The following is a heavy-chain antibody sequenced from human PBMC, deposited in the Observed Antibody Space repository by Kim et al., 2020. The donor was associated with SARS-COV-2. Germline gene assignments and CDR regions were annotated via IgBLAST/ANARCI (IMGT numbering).Heavy chain of an antibody. J-gene: IGHJ6*02. CDR2: ISYDGSNK. D-gene: IGHD6-6*01. CDR3: AKDAAQGFYSSSYGMDV. V-gene: IGHV3-30*18. Sequence: GGSLRLSCAASGFTFSSYGMHWVRQAPGKGLEWVAVISYDGSNKYYADSVKGRFTISRDNSKNTLYLQMNSLRAEDTAVYYCAKDAAQGFYSSSYGMDVWGQGTTVTVSS. CDR1: GFTFSSYG.